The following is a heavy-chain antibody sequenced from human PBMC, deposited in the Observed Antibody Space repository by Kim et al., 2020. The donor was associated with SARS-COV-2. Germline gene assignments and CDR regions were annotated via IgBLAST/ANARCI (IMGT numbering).Heavy chain of an antibody. Sequence: NPSLKSRVTISVDTSKNQFSLKLSSVTAADTAVYYCARGGGGSGSYYKDWGQGTLVTVSS. V-gene: IGHV4-34*01. J-gene: IGHJ4*02. CDR3: ARGGGGSGSYYKD. D-gene: IGHD3-10*01.